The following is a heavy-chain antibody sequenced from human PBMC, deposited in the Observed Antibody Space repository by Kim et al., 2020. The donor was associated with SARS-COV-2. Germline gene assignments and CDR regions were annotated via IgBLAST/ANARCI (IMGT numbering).Heavy chain of an antibody. CDR1: GFTFSSYS. CDR3: ARDRLKSWSGCNENGRDV. J-gene: IGHJ6*01. Sequence: GGSLRLSCAASGFTFSSYSMNWVRQAPGKGLEWVSSISNSSSYIYYADSVKGRFTISRDNAKNSLYLQMNSLRAEDTAVYYCARDRLKSWSGCNENGRDVWGEGPRVTVSS. D-gene: IGHD3-3*01. CDR2: ISNSSSYI. V-gene: IGHV3-21*01.